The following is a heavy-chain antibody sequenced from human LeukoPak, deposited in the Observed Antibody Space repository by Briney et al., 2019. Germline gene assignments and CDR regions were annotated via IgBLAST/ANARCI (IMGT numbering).Heavy chain of an antibody. J-gene: IGHJ4*02. CDR3: AKRRLYSSGWYEFDS. CDR1: GFTFSTYA. D-gene: IGHD6-19*01. V-gene: IGHV3-23*01. Sequence: AGGFMRLSCSAAGFTFSTYAMSCVRQARGKGLEWASAISGSGGSTSYADSVEGGFTISRDNSKNTLYLQMSSLRAEDTAVYYCAKRRLYSSGWYEFDSWGQGTLVTVSS. CDR2: ISGSGGST.